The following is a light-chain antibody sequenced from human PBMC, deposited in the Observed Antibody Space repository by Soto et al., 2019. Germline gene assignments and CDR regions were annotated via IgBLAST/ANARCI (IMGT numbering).Light chain of an antibody. CDR2: EGS. Sequence: QSALTQPASVSASPGQSITISCTRTSSDVGSYNLVSWYQQHPGKAPKLMIYEGSKRPSGVSNRFSGSKSGNTASLTISGLQAEDEADYYCCSYAGSSTDVVFGGGTKLTVL. CDR1: SSDVGSYNL. CDR3: CSYAGSSTDVV. V-gene: IGLV2-23*01. J-gene: IGLJ2*01.